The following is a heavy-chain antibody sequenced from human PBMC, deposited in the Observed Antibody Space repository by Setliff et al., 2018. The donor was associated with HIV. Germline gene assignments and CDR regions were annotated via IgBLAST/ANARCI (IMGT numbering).Heavy chain of an antibody. V-gene: IGHV3-23*01. D-gene: IGHD3-22*01. CDR3: AKRDYEDSTSYAPFFQY. CDR2: ISGSNSRT. J-gene: IGHJ1*01. Sequence: GGSLKISCAASGFTFSSYSMSWVRQAPGKGLEWVSGISGSNSRTDYVDSVKGRFTISRDKSKNTLYLQMNSLTAEDTAIYYCAKRDYEDSTSYAPFFQYWGQGTLVTVSS. CDR1: GFTFSSYS.